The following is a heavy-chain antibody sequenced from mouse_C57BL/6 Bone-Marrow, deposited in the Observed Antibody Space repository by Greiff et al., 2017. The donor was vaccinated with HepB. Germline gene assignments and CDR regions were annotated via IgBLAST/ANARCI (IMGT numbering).Heavy chain of an antibody. CDR1: GFTFSNYW. CDR3: TNHYGSSGGFAY. J-gene: IGHJ3*01. Sequence: EVQLVESGGGLVQPGGSMKLSCVASGFTFSNYWMNWVRQSPEKGLEWVAQIRLKSDNYATHYAESVKGRFTISRDDSKSSVYLQMNNLRAEDTGIYYCTNHYGSSGGFAYWGQGTLVTVSA. D-gene: IGHD1-1*01. CDR2: IRLKSDNYAT. V-gene: IGHV6-3*01.